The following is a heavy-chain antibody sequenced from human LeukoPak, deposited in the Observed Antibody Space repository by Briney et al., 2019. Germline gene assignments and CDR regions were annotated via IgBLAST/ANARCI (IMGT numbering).Heavy chain of an antibody. Sequence: PGGSLRLSCAASGFTFSSYWMSWVRQAPGKGLEWVANIKQDGSEKYYVDSVKGRFTISRDNAKNSLYLQMNSLRAEDTAVYYCARGDRYYGSGSYYPLDYWGQGTLVTVSS. CDR3: ARGDRYYGSGSYYPLDY. J-gene: IGHJ4*02. V-gene: IGHV3-7*01. CDR2: IKQDGSEK. CDR1: GFTFSSYW. D-gene: IGHD3-10*01.